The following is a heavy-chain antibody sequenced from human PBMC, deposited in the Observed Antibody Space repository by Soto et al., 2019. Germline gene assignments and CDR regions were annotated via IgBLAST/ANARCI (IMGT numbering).Heavy chain of an antibody. Sequence: SVKVSCTASGGTFSSYTISWVRQAPGQGLEWMGRIIPILGIANYAQKFQGRVTITADESTSTAYMELSSLRSEDTAVYYCARDGSQGYYYYGMDVWGQGTTVTVSS. J-gene: IGHJ6*02. V-gene: IGHV1-69*04. D-gene: IGHD6-13*01. CDR3: ARDGSQGYYYYGMDV. CDR1: GGTFSSYT. CDR2: IIPILGIA.